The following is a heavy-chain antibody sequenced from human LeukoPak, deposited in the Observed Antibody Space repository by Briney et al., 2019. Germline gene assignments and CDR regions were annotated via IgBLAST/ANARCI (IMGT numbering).Heavy chain of an antibody. V-gene: IGHV3-30*18. CDR1: GFTFSSYG. Sequence: GRSLRLSCAASGFTFSSYGMHWVRQAPGKGLEWVAVISYDGSNKYYADSVKGRFTISRDNSKNTLYLQMNSLRAEDTAVYYCAKVGLGQWLVALDYWGQGTLVTVSS. CDR3: AKVGLGQWLVALDY. CDR2: ISYDGSNK. D-gene: IGHD6-19*01. J-gene: IGHJ4*02.